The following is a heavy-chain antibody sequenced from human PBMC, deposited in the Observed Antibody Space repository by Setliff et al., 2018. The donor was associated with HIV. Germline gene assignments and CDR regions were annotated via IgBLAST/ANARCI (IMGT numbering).Heavy chain of an antibody. V-gene: IGHV4-38-2*01. CDR3: ARLSVRRDYSYGMDV. CDR2: IYHSGST. Sequence: SETLSLTCAVSGYSISIGYYWGWIRQPPGKGLEWIGNIYHSGSTYYNPSLKSRVTISVDTSKNRFSLKLSSVPAADTAVCYCARLSVRRDYSYGMDVWGQGTTVTVSS. CDR1: GYSISIGYY. J-gene: IGHJ6*02. D-gene: IGHD3-10*01.